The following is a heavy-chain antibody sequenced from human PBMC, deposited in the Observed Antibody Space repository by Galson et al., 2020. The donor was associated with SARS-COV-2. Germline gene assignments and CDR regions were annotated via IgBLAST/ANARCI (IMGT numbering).Heavy chain of an antibody. D-gene: IGHD4-17*01. CDR1: LTELS. Sequence: LTELSMHWVRQAPGKGLEWMGGFDPEDGETIYAQKFQGRVTMTEDTSTDTAYMELSSLRSEDTAVYDCATTTTVTVGDWFDPGGQGTRVIVFS. CDR3: ATTTTVTVGDWFDP. V-gene: IGHV1-24*01. CDR2: FDPEDGET. J-gene: IGHJ5*02.